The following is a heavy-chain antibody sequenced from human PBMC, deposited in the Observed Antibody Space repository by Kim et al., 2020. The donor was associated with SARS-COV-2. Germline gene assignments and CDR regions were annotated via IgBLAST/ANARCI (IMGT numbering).Heavy chain of an antibody. D-gene: IGHD6-19*01. CDR1: GGTFSSYA. CDR2: IIPIFGTG. V-gene: IGHV1-69*13. Sequence: SVKVSCKASGGTFSSYAISWVRQAPGQGLEWMGGIIPIFGTGNYAQKFQGRVTITADESTSTAYMELSSLRSEDTAVYYCAGGHSSGWYWSVTFDYWGQGTLVTVSS. CDR3: AGGHSSGWYWSVTFDY. J-gene: IGHJ4*02.